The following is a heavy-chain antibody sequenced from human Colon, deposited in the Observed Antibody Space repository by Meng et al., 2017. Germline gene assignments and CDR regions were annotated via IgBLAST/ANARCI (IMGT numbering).Heavy chain of an antibody. J-gene: IGHJ4*02. CDR1: GYTFSNFV. V-gene: IGHV1-3*01. Sequence: QVQLVQSGADVRKPGASVKVSCKASGYTFSNFVIHWVRQAPGQRLEWVGRIDGSSDRTHYSQKLQGRVTLTRDTSTSTAYMELSRLRSEDTAVYYCVRGFDSAGGMWDYWGQGTLVTVSS. D-gene: IGHD1-26*01. CDR3: VRGFDSAGGMWDY. CDR2: IDGSSDRT.